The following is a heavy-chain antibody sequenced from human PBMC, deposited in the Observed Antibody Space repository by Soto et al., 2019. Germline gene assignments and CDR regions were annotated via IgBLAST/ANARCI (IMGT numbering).Heavy chain of an antibody. CDR1: HLAFQTGQFF. Sequence: QIELQESGPGLIKPSQTLSLTCNVPHLAFQTGQFFWSWLRRPPRKGLEWLGDKHIRTGSLYHPSVRGRVSISVDMSRGQVFLTLTSVSAADTAVYFCARGRVSPRGRRRWYFDLWGRGTLVSVSS. CDR3: ARGRVSPRGRRRWYFDL. J-gene: IGHJ2*01. D-gene: IGHD3-10*01. CDR2: KHIRTGS. V-gene: IGHV4-30-4*01.